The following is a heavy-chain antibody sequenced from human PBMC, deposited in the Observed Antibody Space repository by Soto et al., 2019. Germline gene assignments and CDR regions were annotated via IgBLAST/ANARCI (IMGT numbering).Heavy chain of an antibody. CDR3: AGDRSSPVTGGV. V-gene: IGHV3-48*01. D-gene: IGHD6-13*01. CDR2: ISSSSSTI. CDR1: GFTFSSYS. J-gene: IGHJ6*02. Sequence: GGSLRLSCAASGFTFSSYSMNWVRQAPGKGLEWVSYISSSSSTIYYADSVKGRFTISRDNAKNSLYLQMNSLRAEDTAVYYCAGDRSSPVTGGVWGQGTTVTVSS.